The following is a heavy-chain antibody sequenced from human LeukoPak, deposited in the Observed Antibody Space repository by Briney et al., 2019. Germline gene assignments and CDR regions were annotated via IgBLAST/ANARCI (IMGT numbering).Heavy chain of an antibody. CDR3: AKDQYYGSGTYPDY. D-gene: IGHD3-10*01. Sequence: GGSLRLSCAASGFTFSSYGMHWVRQAPGKGLEWVAVISYDGSNKYYADSVKGRFTISRDNSKNTLYLQMNSLRAEDTAVYYCAKDQYYGSGTYPDYWGQGTLVTVSS. CDR2: ISYDGSNK. V-gene: IGHV3-30*18. CDR1: GFTFSSYG. J-gene: IGHJ4*02.